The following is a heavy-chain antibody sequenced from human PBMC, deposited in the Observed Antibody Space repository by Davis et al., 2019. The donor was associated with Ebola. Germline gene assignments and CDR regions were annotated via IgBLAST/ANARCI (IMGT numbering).Heavy chain of an antibody. Sequence: GESLKISCAASGSTVSSYTMSWLRQVPGKGLEWVSSISGASGGRKDYADSVKGRFTISRDNTKNTLHLQMNSLRVEDTAIYYCAKDADEDDYGLFDNWGQGALVSVSS. J-gene: IGHJ4*02. V-gene: IGHV3-23*01. D-gene: IGHD4-17*01. CDR1: GSTVSSYT. CDR2: ISGASGGRK. CDR3: AKDADEDDYGLFDN.